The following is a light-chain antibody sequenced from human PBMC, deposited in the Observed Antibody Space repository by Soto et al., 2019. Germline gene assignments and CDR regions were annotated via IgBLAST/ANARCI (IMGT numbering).Light chain of an antibody. Sequence: DIQMTQSPSSLSASVGDRVTITCRASQSISSYLNWYQQKPGKAPKLLIYAASSLQSGVPSRFSGSGSGTEFTLTISSLQSEDFAVYYCQQYNHWPLMFGQGTKVDIK. J-gene: IGKJ1*01. CDR3: QQYNHWPLM. CDR1: QSISSY. CDR2: AAS. V-gene: IGKV1-39*01.